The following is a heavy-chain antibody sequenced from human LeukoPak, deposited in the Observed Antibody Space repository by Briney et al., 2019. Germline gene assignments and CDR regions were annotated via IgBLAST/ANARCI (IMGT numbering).Heavy chain of an antibody. J-gene: IGHJ5*02. D-gene: IGHD6-19*01. Sequence: GASVKVSCKASGYTFTSYYMRWVRQAPGQGLEWMGIINPSGGSTSYAQKFQGRVTMTRDTSTSTVYMELSSLRSEDTAVYYCARGRYSSGWFGWFDPWGQGTLVTVSS. CDR3: ARGRYSSGWFGWFDP. V-gene: IGHV1-46*01. CDR1: GYTFTSYY. CDR2: INPSGGST.